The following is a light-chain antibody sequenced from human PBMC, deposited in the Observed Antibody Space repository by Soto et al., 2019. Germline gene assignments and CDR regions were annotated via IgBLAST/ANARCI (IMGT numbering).Light chain of an antibody. CDR2: TPS. Sequence: DIQMTQSPSSLSASLGDRVTITCRASQSISNYLNWYQQKPGKAPKLLIHTPSSLQSGVPSRFSASGTGTDFTLTISSLQPEDFATYYCQQSFSTPQTFGGGTKVEI. V-gene: IGKV1-39*01. CDR3: QQSFSTPQT. J-gene: IGKJ4*01. CDR1: QSISNY.